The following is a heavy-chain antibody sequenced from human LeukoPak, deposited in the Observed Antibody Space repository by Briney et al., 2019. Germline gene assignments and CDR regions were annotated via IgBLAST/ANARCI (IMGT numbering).Heavy chain of an antibody. CDR2: IYYSGST. D-gene: IGHD3-3*01. Sequence: PSETLSLTCTVSGGSISSSSYYWGWIRQPPGKGLEWIGSIYYSGSTYYNPSLKSRVTISVDTSKNQFSLKLSSVTAADTAVYYCARGFDFWSGYMGGNWFDPWGQGTLVTVSS. J-gene: IGHJ5*02. CDR1: GGSISSSSYY. CDR3: ARGFDFWSGYMGGNWFDP. V-gene: IGHV4-39*07.